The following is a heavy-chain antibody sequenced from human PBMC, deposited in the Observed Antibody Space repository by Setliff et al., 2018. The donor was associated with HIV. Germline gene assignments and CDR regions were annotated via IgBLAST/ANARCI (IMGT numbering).Heavy chain of an antibody. J-gene: IGHJ4*02. V-gene: IGHV3-21*01. CDR3: ARDGKAAHEFDY. D-gene: IGHD1-1*01. CDR2: ISSSSSYI. Sequence: NPGGSLRLSCAASGFIFSTYSMNWVRQVPGKGLEWVSAISSSSSYIYYADSLRGRFTISRDNAKNSLYLQMNSLSAEDTAVYYCARDGKAAHEFDYWGQGTLVTVSS. CDR1: GFIFSTYS.